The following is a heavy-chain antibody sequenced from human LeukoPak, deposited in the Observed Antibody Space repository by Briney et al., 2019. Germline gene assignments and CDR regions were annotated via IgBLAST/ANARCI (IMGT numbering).Heavy chain of an antibody. CDR3: ARTSRQYYYGSGKGRYFDY. CDR2: IYYSGST. CDR1: GGSISSGGYY. Sequence: SETLSLTCTVSGGSISSGGYYWSWIRQHPGKGLEWIGYIYYSGSTYYNPSLKSRVTISVDTSKNQFSLKLSSVTAADTAVYYCARTSRQYYYGSGKGRYFDYWGQGTLVTVSS. J-gene: IGHJ4*02. D-gene: IGHD3-10*01. V-gene: IGHV4-31*03.